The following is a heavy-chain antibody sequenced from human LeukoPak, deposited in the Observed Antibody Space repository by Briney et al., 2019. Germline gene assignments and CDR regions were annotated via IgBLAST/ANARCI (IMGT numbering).Heavy chain of an antibody. D-gene: IGHD3-3*01. CDR2: KKEDGSEK. V-gene: IGHV3-7*03. J-gene: IGHJ4*02. Sequence: GGSLRLSCAVSGFIFSSYWMNWVRQAPGKGLEWVGKKKEDGSEKYYVDSVKGRLTISRDNSKNTLYLQMNSLRAEDTAVYYCAKDQGSGYHFFDYWGQGTLVIVSS. CDR1: GFIFSSYW. CDR3: AKDQGSGYHFFDY.